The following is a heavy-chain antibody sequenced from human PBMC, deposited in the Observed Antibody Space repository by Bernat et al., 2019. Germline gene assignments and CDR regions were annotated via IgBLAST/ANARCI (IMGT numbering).Heavy chain of an antibody. CDR1: GGSISSYY. Sequence: QVQLQESGPGLVKPSETLSLTCTVSGGSISSYYWSWIRQPPGKGLEWIGYIYYSGSTNYNPSLKSRVTISVDTSKNQFSLKLSSVTAADTAVYYCASLNGVFDSWGQGTLVTVSS. V-gene: IGHV4-59*08. D-gene: IGHD2-8*01. J-gene: IGHJ4*02. CDR3: ASLNGVFDS. CDR2: IYYSGST.